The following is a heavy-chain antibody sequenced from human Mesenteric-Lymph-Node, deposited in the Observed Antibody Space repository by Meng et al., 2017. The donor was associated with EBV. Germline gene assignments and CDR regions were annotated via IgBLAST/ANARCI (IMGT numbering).Heavy chain of an antibody. D-gene: IGHD1-1*01. Sequence: VRLLASGAGLVQPRGSLRRACAASGLTFSSYAMSWSRQAPGKGLEWVSAIVGRGDSTYYADSVKGRFTISRDNSKNTLYLQMNSLRAEDMAVYYCYRNDPVYWGQGTLVTVSS. CDR3: YRNDPVY. CDR2: IVGRGDST. J-gene: IGHJ4*02. V-gene: IGHV3-23*01. CDR1: GLTFSSYA.